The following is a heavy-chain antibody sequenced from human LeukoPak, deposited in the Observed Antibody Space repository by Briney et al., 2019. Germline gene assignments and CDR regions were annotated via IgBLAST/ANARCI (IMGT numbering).Heavy chain of an antibody. D-gene: IGHD6-19*01. CDR1: GFTFSSYG. CDR3: AKDREQWLVGASCFDC. J-gene: IGHJ4*02. Sequence: PGGSLRLSCAASGFTFSSYGMHWVRQAPGKGLEWVAVISYDGSNKYYADSVKGRFTISRDNSKNTLYLQMNSLRAEDTAVYYCAKDREQWLVGASCFDCWGQGTLVTVSS. V-gene: IGHV3-30*18. CDR2: ISYDGSNK.